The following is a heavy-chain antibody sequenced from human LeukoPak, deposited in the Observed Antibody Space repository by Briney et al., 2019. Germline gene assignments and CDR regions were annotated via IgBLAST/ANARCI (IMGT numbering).Heavy chain of an antibody. CDR3: ARQDKDYYGSGRFRYGMDV. CDR2: IDPSDSYT. D-gene: IGHD3-10*01. CDR1: GXSFTSYW. J-gene: IGHJ6*02. V-gene: IGHV5-10-1*01. Sequence: GESLKISFKGSGXSFTSYWISWVRQMPGKGLEWMGRIDPSDSYTNYSPSFQGHVTISADKSISTAYLQWSSLKASDTAMYYCARQDKDYYGSGRFRYGMDVWGQGTTVTVSS.